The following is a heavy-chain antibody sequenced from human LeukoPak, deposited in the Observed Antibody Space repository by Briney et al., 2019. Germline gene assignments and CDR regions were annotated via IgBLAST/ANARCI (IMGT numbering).Heavy chain of an antibody. D-gene: IGHD3-22*01. J-gene: IGHJ4*02. V-gene: IGHV4-34*01. CDR3: ASPYYDSSGYYYENDY. Sequence: SETLSLTCAVYGGSFSGYYWIWIRQPPGKGLEWIGEINPSGRTNYNPSLKSRVTISIDTSKNQFSLKLSSVTAADTAVYYCASPYYDSSGYYYENDYWGQGTLVTVSS. CDR2: INPSGRT. CDR1: GGSFSGYY.